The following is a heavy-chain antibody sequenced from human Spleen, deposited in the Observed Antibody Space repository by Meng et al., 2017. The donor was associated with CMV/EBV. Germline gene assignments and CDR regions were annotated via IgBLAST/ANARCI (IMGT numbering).Heavy chain of an antibody. CDR3: ARDYQEMYYDFWSGYSTPNWFDP. CDR1: GGSISSSSYY. CDR2: IYYSGST. Sequence: SETLSLTCTVSGGSISSSSYYWGWIRQPPGKGLEWIGSIYYSGSTYYNPSLKSRVTISVDTSKNQFSLKLSSVTAADTAVYYCARDYQEMYYDFWSGYSTPNWFDPWGQGTLVTVSS. V-gene: IGHV4-39*02. J-gene: IGHJ5*02. D-gene: IGHD3-3*01.